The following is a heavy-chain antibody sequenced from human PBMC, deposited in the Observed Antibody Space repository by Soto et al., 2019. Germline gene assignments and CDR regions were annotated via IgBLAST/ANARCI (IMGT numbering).Heavy chain of an antibody. CDR1: GYTFTGYY. CDR3: ARDPCRGVTAIYYYSCMDV. D-gene: IGHD2-21*02. V-gene: IGHV1-2*02. J-gene: IGHJ6*02. Sequence: APVKVSCKASGYTFTGYYMHWVRQAPGQGLEWMGWINPNSGGTYYAQKFQGRVTMTMDTAISTAYIELNMLRSVATAVYYFARDPCRGVTAIYYYSCMDVWDQGTSVAVS. CDR2: INPNSGGT.